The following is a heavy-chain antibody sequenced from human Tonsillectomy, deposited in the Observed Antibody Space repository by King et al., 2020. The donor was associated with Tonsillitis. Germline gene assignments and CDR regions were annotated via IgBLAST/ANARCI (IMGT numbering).Heavy chain of an antibody. J-gene: IGHJ3*02. Sequence: VQLQESGPGLVKPSETLSLTCTVSGGSISSYYWSWIRQPPGKGLEWIGYIYYSGSTNYNPSLKSRVTISVDTSKNQFSLKLSSVTAADTAVYYCARVYHDYYDSSGYYYRAYDAFDIWGQGTMVTVSS. CDR1: GGSISSYY. V-gene: IGHV4-59*01. D-gene: IGHD3-22*01. CDR2: IYYSGST. CDR3: ARVYHDYYDSSGYYYRAYDAFDI.